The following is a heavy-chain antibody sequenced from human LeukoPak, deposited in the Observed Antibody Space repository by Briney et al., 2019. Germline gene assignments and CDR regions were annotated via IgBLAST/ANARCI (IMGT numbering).Heavy chain of an antibody. Sequence: GGSLRLSCAASGFTFSSYAMSWVRQAPGKGLEWVSAISGSGGSTYYADSVKGRFTISRDNSKNTLYLQMNSLRAEDTAVYYCAKDLPGGGSYGSDSSGYWGQGTLVTVSS. CDR1: GFTFSSYA. CDR2: ISGSGGST. D-gene: IGHD3-10*01. J-gene: IGHJ4*02. CDR3: AKDLPGGGSYGSDSSGY. V-gene: IGHV3-23*01.